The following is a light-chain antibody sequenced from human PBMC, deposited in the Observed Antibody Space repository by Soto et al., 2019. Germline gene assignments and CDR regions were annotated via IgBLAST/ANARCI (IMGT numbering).Light chain of an antibody. V-gene: IGKV3-15*01. CDR3: QQYNNWPPWT. CDR1: ESFRRH. Sequence: EIVMTQSPATLCVSPGERATLSWSPSESFRRHLAWYPQKSDQSPRPLIYGASTRATCIPARFSGSGSGTEFTLTISSLQSEDFAVYYCQQYNNWPPWTFGQGTKVEIK. CDR2: GAS. J-gene: IGKJ1*01.